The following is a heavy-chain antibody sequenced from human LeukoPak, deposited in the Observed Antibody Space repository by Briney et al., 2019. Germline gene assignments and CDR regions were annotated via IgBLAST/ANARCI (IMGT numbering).Heavy chain of an antibody. CDR2: INAGNGNT. J-gene: IGHJ3*02. Sequence: ASVKVSCKASGYTFTSYAMHWVRQAPGQRLEWMGWINAGNGNTKYSQKFQGRVTITRDTSASTAYMELSSLRSGDTAVYYCARTQKPDYYDSSGYLDAFDIWGQGTMVTVSS. V-gene: IGHV1-3*01. CDR3: ARTQKPDYYDSSGYLDAFDI. D-gene: IGHD3-22*01. CDR1: GYTFTSYA.